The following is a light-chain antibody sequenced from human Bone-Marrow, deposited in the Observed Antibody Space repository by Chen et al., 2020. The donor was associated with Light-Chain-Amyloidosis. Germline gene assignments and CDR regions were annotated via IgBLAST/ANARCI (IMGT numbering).Light chain of an antibody. Sequence: QSVLTQPPSVSGAPGQRVTISCTGPSSNIGAGYDVHWYQQLPGTAPKLLIYGNDNRPSGVPDRFSASKSGTSASLAITGLQAEDEADYYCQSYDTTLSGSVFGGGTKLTVL. J-gene: IGLJ3*02. V-gene: IGLV1-40*01. CDR3: QSYDTTLSGSV. CDR1: SSNIGAGYD. CDR2: GND.